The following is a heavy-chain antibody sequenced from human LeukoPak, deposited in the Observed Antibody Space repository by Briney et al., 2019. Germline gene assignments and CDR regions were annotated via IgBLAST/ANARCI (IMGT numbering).Heavy chain of an antibody. CDR2: IRYDGSKK. D-gene: IGHD4-23*01. Sequence: PGGSLRLSCAASGFTFSSYGMHWVRQAPGKGLEWVAFIRYDGSKKYYADSVKGRFTISRDNAKNSMYLQMNSLRAEDTAVYYCARCGGGNPRWFDPWGQGTLVTVSS. V-gene: IGHV3-30*02. CDR1: GFTFSSYG. J-gene: IGHJ5*02. CDR3: ARCGGGNPRWFDP.